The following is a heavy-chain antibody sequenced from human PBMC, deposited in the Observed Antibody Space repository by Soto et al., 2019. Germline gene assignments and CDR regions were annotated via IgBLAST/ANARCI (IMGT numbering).Heavy chain of an antibody. Sequence: GPSVKFSCKASGYTFTSYGISWVRQAPGQGLEWMGWISAYNGNTNYAQKLQGRVTMTTDTSTSTAYMELRSLRSDDTAVYYCARDLSLEALLYNWFDPWGQGTLVTVSS. V-gene: IGHV1-18*01. CDR1: GYTFTSYG. J-gene: IGHJ5*02. D-gene: IGHD3-10*01. CDR2: ISAYNGNT. CDR3: ARDLSLEALLYNWFDP.